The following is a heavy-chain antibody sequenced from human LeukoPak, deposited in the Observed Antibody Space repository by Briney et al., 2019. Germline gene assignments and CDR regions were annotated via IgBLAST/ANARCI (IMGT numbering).Heavy chain of an antibody. V-gene: IGHV3-11*04. Sequence: GVLRLSCAASGFTFSDYYMSWIRQAPGKGLEWVSYISSGGSAIYYADYGKGRFTISRDNAKNSLYLQMNSLRAEDTAVYYCASTRYSSAWYSVYWGQGTLVTVSS. J-gene: IGHJ4*02. CDR3: ASTRYSSAWYSVY. CDR1: GFTFSDYY. D-gene: IGHD6-19*01. CDR2: ISSGGSAI.